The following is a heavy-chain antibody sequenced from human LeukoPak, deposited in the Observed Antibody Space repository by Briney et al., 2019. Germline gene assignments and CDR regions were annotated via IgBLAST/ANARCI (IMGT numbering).Heavy chain of an antibody. D-gene: IGHD1-26*01. CDR3: ARVEVGATTHYYYYYMDV. CDR2: IYYSGST. CDR1: GGSFSSSSSY. J-gene: IGHJ6*03. V-gene: IGHV4-39*07. Sequence: SETLSLTCTVSGGSFSSSSSYWGWIRQPPGKGLEWIGSIYYSGSTYYNPSLKSRVTISVDTSKNQFSLKLSSVTAADTAVYYCARVEVGATTHYYYYYMDVWGRGTTVTVSS.